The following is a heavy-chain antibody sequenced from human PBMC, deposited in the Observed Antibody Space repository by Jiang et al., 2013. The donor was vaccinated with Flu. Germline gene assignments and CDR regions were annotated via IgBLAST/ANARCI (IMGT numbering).Heavy chain of an antibody. CDR3: ARRATLRFYYGMDV. V-gene: IGHV3-23*04. Sequence: QLVESGGGLVQPGGSLRLSCAVSGFTFSNFAMSWVRQAPGKGLEWVSVISVSGEKTYYADSVKGRFTISRDNSKNTLYLEMNSLRSDDTAVYYCARRATLRFYYGMDVWGQGTTVT. CDR2: ISVSGEKT. CDR1: GFTFSNFA. J-gene: IGHJ6*02. D-gene: IGHD5-24*01.